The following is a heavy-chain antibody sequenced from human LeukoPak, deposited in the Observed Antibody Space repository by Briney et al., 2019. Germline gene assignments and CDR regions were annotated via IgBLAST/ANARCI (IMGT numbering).Heavy chain of an antibody. CDR3: AKGGCSSTSCHVDY. V-gene: IGHV3-7*01. Sequence: GGSLRLSCAASGFTFSSYWMSWVRQAPGKGLEWVANIKQGGSEKYYVDSVKGRFTISRDDAKNSLYLQMNSLRAEDTAVYYCAKGGCSSTSCHVDYWGQGTLVTVSS. CDR2: IKQGGSEK. J-gene: IGHJ4*02. D-gene: IGHD2-2*01. CDR1: GFTFSSYW.